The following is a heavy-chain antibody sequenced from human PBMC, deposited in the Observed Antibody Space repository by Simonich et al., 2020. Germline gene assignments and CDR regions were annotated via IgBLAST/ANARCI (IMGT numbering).Heavy chain of an antibody. Sequence: QVQLVQSVAEVKKPGSSVKVSCKASGGTFSSYAISWVRQAPGQGLEWMGGISPILGKANYAQKFQGRVTITADKSTSTAYMELSSLRSEDTAVYYCARGGLADRRIVYYYYMDVWGKGTTVTVSS. V-gene: IGHV1-69*06. CDR2: ISPILGKA. CDR1: GGTFSSYA. J-gene: IGHJ6*03. D-gene: IGHD2-15*01. CDR3: ARGGLADRRIVYYYYMDV.